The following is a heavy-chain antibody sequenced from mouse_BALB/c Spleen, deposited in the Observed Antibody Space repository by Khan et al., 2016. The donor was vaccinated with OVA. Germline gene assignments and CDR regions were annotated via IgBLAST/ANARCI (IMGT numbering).Heavy chain of an antibody. CDR1: GYSFSTYY. Sequence: IQLVQSGPELMKPGASVKISCKASGYSFSTYYIHWVTRSHGKTLEWIGYIDPFNGGATYNQKFKGKATLTVDKSSRTAYMQLTSLTSEDPAVYYCARHSSTSWFAYWGQGPLVTVSA. J-gene: IGHJ3*01. CDR2: IDPFNGGA. V-gene: IGHV1S135*01. D-gene: IGHD1-1*01. CDR3: ARHSSTSWFAY.